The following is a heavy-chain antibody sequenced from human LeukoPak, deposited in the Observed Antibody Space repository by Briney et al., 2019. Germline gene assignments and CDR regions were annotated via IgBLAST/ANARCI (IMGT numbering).Heavy chain of an antibody. CDR1: GYSISSGYF. D-gene: IGHD2-15*01. CDR3: AREVAY. J-gene: IGHJ4*02. Sequence: SETLSLTCTVSGYSISSGYFWGWIRQPPGKGLEWIGCIRHSGSTYYNPSLKSRVTISVDTPKNQFSLKLSSVTAADTAVYYCAREVAYWGQGTLVTVSS. V-gene: IGHV4-38-2*02. CDR2: IRHSGST.